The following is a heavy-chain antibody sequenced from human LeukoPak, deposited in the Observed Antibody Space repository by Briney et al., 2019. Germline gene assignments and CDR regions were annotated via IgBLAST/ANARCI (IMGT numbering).Heavy chain of an antibody. CDR2: ISPNSGGT. CDR3: ARGPQRWLQPRDAFDI. Sequence: ASVKVSCKTSEYTFTGYYMHWVRQAPGQGLEWMGWISPNSGGTNYAQKFQGRVTMTRDTSISTAYMELSRLRSDDTAVYYCARGPQRWLQPRDAFDIWGQGTMVTVSS. CDR1: EYTFTGYY. J-gene: IGHJ3*02. D-gene: IGHD5-24*01. V-gene: IGHV1-2*02.